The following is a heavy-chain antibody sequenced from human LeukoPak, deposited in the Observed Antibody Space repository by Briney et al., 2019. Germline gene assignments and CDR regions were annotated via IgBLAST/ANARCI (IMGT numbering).Heavy chain of an antibody. CDR2: VFYSGTT. V-gene: IGHV4-59*11. CDR3: ARDYYDSRGEAFDI. Sequence: PSETLSLTCTVSGGSIGSHYWSWIRQPPGKGVEWIGYVFYSGTTNYNPSLKSRVTISVDTSKNQFSLKLSSVTAADTAVYYCARDYYDSRGEAFDIWGLGTMVTVSS. D-gene: IGHD3-22*01. J-gene: IGHJ3*02. CDR1: GGSIGSHY.